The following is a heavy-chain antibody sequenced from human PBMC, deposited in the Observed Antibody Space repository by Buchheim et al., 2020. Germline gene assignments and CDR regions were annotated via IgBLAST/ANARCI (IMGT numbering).Heavy chain of an antibody. D-gene: IGHD1-26*01. CDR1: GGSISSYY. CDR3: ARSVGGATNY. CDR2: IYYSGST. J-gene: IGHJ4*02. V-gene: IGHV4-59*01. Sequence: QVQLQESGPGLVKPSETLSLTCSVSGGSISSYYWYWIRQPPGKGLEWIGYIYYSGSTNYNPSLKSRVTISVETSKNQFSLKLSSVTAADTAVYYCARSVGGATNYWGQGTL.